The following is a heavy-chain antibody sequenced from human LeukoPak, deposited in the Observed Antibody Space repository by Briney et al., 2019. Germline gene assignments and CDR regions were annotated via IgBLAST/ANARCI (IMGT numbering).Heavy chain of an antibody. Sequence: GGSLRLSCEGSGFSFSSYWMTWVRQSPGKGPEWVANIKQDESERYTVDSVKGRFTISRDNAKNSLYLQMSSLRAEDTAMYYCARYYGDHAGCFDYWGQGTLVTVSS. J-gene: IGHJ4*02. CDR1: GFSFSSYW. CDR2: IKQDESER. CDR3: ARYYGDHAGCFDY. D-gene: IGHD4-17*01. V-gene: IGHV3-7*01.